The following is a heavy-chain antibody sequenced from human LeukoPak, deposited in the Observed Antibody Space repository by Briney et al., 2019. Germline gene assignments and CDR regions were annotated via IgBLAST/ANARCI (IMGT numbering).Heavy chain of an antibody. D-gene: IGHD6-13*01. CDR3: ARSLYIAAAGTPLYYYYHYIDV. V-gene: IGHV4-59*01. Sequence: SETLSLTCTVSGGSISGYYWSWIRQPPGKGLEWIGYIYYSGSTNYNPSLKSRVTISVDTSKNQFSLMLSSVTAADTAVYYCARSLYIAAAGTPLYYYYHYIDVWGKGTTVTVSS. CDR2: IYYSGST. CDR1: GGSISGYY. J-gene: IGHJ6*03.